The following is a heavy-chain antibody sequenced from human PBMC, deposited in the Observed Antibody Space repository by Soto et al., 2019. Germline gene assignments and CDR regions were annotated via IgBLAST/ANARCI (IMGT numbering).Heavy chain of an antibody. D-gene: IGHD3-9*01. CDR3: ARDNGYYDILTGYSPNYYYGMDV. CDR1: GGTFSSYA. Sequence: ASVKVSCKASGGTFSSYAISWVRQAHGQGLEWMGGIIPIFGTANYAQKFQGRVTITADESTSTAYMELSSLRSEDTAVYYCARDNGYYDILTGYSPNYYYGMDVWGQGTTVTVSS. V-gene: IGHV1-69*13. J-gene: IGHJ6*02. CDR2: IIPIFGTA.